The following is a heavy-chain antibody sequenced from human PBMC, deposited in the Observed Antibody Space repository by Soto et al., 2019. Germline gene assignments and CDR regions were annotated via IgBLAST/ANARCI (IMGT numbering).Heavy chain of an antibody. V-gene: IGHV4-59*01. CDR3: ARAPRWDGLDY. J-gene: IGHJ4*02. Sequence: SETLSLTCTVSGGSISSYYWSWIRQPPGKGLEWIGYIYYSGSTNYNPSLKSRVTVSVDTSKNQFSVKLSSVTAADTAVYYCARAPRWDGLDYWGQGTLVTVSS. CDR1: GGSISSYY. CDR2: IYYSGST. D-gene: IGHD1-26*01.